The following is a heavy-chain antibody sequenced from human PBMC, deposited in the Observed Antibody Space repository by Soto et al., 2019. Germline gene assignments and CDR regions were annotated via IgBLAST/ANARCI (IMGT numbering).Heavy chain of an antibody. J-gene: IGHJ4*01. Sequence: EVQLVESGGGLVKTGGTLRLSCAASGFTISDVWLNWVRQAPGQGLEWVGRIKSSIDGGTTDFAAAVRGRFDISRDESQNTVYLEIKSLQIEDTAVYYCTTDSHHSTTLVRFDFWGHGTLVIVSS. CDR1: GFTISDVW. CDR3: TTDSHHSTTLVRFDF. CDR2: IKSSIDGGTT. D-gene: IGHD2-8*02. V-gene: IGHV3-15*07.